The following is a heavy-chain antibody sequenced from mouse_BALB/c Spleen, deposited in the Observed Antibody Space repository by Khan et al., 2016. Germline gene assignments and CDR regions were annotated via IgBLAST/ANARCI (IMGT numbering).Heavy chain of an antibody. D-gene: IGHD1-1*01. J-gene: IGHJ3*01. CDR1: GYTLTNYG. Sequence: QIQLVQSGPELKKPGETVKISCKASGYTLTNYGMNWVKQAPGKGLKWMGGINTNTGKPTYAEEFKGRFAFSLETSASTAYLQINNLENEDTATYFCAEDYYGSNWFAYWGQGTLVTVSA. CDR3: AEDYYGSNWFAY. V-gene: IGHV9-3*02. CDR2: INTNTGKP.